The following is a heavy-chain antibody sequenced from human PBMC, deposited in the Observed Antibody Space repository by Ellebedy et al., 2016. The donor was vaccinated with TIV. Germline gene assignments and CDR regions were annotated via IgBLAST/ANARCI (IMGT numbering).Heavy chain of an antibody. CDR1: GFTFNSYW. CDR3: GRAMDV. J-gene: IGHJ6*04. Sequence: GGSLRLXXAASGFTFNSYWMSWVRQAPGRGLEWVANIKQDESEKYYVDSVKGRFTISRDNAKNSLYLQMNSLRVEDTAVYYCGRAMDVWGKGTTVTVSS. V-gene: IGHV3-7*01. CDR2: IKQDESEK.